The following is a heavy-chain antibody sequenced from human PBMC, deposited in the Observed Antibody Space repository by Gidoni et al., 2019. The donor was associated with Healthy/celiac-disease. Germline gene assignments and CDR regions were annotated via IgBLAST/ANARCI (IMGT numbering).Heavy chain of an antibody. CDR1: GGSISSYY. D-gene: IGHD2-15*01. CDR2: IYYSGST. V-gene: IGHV4-59*01. J-gene: IGHJ3*02. Sequence: QVQLQESGPGLVKPSATLSLTCTVSGGSISSYYWSWIRQPPGKGLEWIGYIYYSGSTNYNPSLKSRVTISVDTSKNQFSLKLSSVTAADTAVYYCARVENNDAFDIWGQGTMVTVSS. CDR3: ARVENNDAFDI.